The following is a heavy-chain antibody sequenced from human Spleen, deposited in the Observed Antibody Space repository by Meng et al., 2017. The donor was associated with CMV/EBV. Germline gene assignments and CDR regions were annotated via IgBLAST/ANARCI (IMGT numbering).Heavy chain of an antibody. J-gene: IGHJ5*02. V-gene: IGHV3-48*04. CDR2: ISSSSSTI. CDR1: GFTFSSYS. CDR3: ARDQLKSPFAGFGGFDP. Sequence: GGSLRLSCAASGFTFSSYSMNWVRQAPGKGLEWVSYISSSSSTIYYADSVKGRFTISRDNAKNSLYLQMNSLRAEDTAVYYCARDQLKSPFAGFGGFDPWGQGTLVTVSS. D-gene: IGHD3-10*01.